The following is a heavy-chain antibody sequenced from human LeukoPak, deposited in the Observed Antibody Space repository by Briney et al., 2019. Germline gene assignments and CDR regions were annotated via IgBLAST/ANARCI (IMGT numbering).Heavy chain of an antibody. CDR1: GYSISSHYY. Sequence: PSETLSLTCTVSGYSISSHYYWGWIRQPPGKGLEWIATIYHSGSTYYNPSLKSRVTISVDTSKNQFSLKLSSVTAADTAVYYCAREEVGATNLDYWGQGTLVTVSS. CDR2: IYHSGST. V-gene: IGHV4-38-2*02. J-gene: IGHJ4*02. D-gene: IGHD1-26*01. CDR3: AREEVGATNLDY.